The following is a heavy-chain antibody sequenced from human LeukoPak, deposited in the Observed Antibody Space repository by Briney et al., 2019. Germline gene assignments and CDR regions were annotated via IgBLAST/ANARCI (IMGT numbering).Heavy chain of an antibody. CDR1: GGSISSGGYY. CDR2: IYHSGGT. CDR3: ARGPTYGDDPGY. V-gene: IGHV4-30-2*01. Sequence: SETLSLTCTVSGGSISSGGYYWSWIRQPPGKGLEWIGYIYHSGGTYYNPSLKSRVTISVDRSKNQFSLKLSSVTAADTAVYYCARGPTYGDDPGYWGQGTLVTVSS. D-gene: IGHD4-17*01. J-gene: IGHJ4*02.